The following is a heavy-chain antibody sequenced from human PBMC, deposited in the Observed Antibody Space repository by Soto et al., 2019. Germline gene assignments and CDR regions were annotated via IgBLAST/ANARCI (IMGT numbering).Heavy chain of an antibody. CDR1: GFTFSNAW. J-gene: IGHJ4*02. V-gene: IGHV3-15*01. CDR2: IKSKTDGGTT. CDR3: TTDATYYYGSGSYLH. Sequence: GGSLRLSCAASGFTFSNAWMSWVRQAPGKGLEWVGRIKSKTDGGTTDYAAPVKGRFTISRDGSKNTLYLQMNSLKTEDTAVYYCTTDATYYYGSGSYLHWGQGTLVTVSS. D-gene: IGHD3-10*01.